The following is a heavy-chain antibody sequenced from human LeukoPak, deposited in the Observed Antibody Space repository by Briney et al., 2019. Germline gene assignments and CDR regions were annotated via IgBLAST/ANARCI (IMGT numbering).Heavy chain of an antibody. CDR1: GFSFSTYA. D-gene: IGHD1-1*01. Sequence: PGGSLRLSCAASGFSFSTYAMCWFRQAPGKGLEWVAVISGSGGSTYYADSVKGRFTISRDNSKNTLYLQMNSLRAEDTAVYYCAKDKELERLKFDYWGQGTLVTVSS. V-gene: IGHV3-23*01. CDR3: AKDKELERLKFDY. J-gene: IGHJ4*02. CDR2: ISGSGGST.